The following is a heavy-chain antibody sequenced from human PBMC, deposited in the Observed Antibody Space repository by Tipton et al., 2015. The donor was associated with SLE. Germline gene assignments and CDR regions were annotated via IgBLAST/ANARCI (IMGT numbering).Heavy chain of an antibody. CDR1: GGSISDYY. D-gene: IGHD3-10*01. CDR3: ARVEGWGGYPDGFDV. CDR2: VYYGGST. V-gene: IGHV4-59*01. Sequence: TLSLTCTVSGGSISDYYWSWIRQPPGKGLEWIGSVYYGGSTNYISSLESRVTISVDTSKKQFSLRLRSVTAADTAVYYCARVEGWGGYPDGFDVWGQGTMVTVSS. J-gene: IGHJ3*01.